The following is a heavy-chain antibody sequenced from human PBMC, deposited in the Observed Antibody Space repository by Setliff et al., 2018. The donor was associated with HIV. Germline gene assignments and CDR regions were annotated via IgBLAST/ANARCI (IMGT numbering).Heavy chain of an antibody. CDR3: VKAVAAPSWFDP. CDR1: GVSINRTDHY. J-gene: IGHJ5*02. D-gene: IGHD2-15*01. V-gene: IGHV4-39*07. CDR2: VSQSGST. Sequence: SETLSLTCSVSGVSINRTDHYWGWIRQSPGKSLEWIGSVSQSGSTYYNPSLKSRVSISVDTSKNQFSLKLTSVTAADTAVYYCVKAVAAPSWFDPWGQGTLVTVSS.